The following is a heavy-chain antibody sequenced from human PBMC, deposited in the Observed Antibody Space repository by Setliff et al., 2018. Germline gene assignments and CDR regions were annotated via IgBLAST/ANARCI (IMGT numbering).Heavy chain of an antibody. Sequence: PSETLSLTCTVSGASISSSSVNNFWTWIRQLPGKGLEWIGYMNYGGTAYYNPSLKSRVTISVDTSKNQFSLQVTSLAATDTALYFCARHEFVGGYYGSVTYRHFDYWGQGILVTVSS. CDR2: MNYGGTA. D-gene: IGHD3-10*01. CDR3: ARHEFVGGYYGSVTYRHFDY. CDR1: GASISSSSVNNF. V-gene: IGHV4-39*01. J-gene: IGHJ4*02.